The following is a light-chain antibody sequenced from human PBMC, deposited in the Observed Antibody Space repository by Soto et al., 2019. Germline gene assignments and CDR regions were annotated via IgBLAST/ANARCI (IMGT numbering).Light chain of an antibody. V-gene: IGKV3-11*01. CDR2: DAS. CDR3: QQRPNWPLT. Sequence: EIVLTQSPATLSLSPGERATLSCRASQSISSHLVWYQQKPGQPPRLLMYDASNRATGIPARFSGSGSGTDFTLTISSLEPEDFAVYYCQQRPNWPLTFGGGTKVEIK. CDR1: QSISSH. J-gene: IGKJ4*01.